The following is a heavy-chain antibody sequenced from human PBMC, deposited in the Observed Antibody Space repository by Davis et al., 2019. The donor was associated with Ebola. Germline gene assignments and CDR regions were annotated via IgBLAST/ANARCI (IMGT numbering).Heavy chain of an antibody. Sequence: GESLKISCAASGFTFSSYAMHWVRQAPGKGLEWVAVISYDGSNKYYADSVKGRFTISRDNSKNTLYLQMNSLRAEDTAVYYCARARGTLFYWGQGTLVTVSS. V-gene: IGHV3-30-3*01. J-gene: IGHJ4*02. CDR1: GFTFSSYA. D-gene: IGHD3-10*01. CDR2: ISYDGSNK. CDR3: ARARGTLFY.